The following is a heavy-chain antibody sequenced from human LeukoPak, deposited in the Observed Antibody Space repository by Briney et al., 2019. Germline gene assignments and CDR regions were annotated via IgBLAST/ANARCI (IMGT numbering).Heavy chain of an antibody. D-gene: IGHD3-22*01. J-gene: IGHJ4*02. V-gene: IGHV3-23*01. Sequence: PGGSLRLSCAASGFTFSSFAMSWVRQAPGKGLEWVSAISGSGGSTYFADSVKGRFTISRDNSKNTLYLQMHSLRAEDTAVYYCAYLYDSSGEFDYWGQGTLVTVSS. CDR3: AYLYDSSGEFDY. CDR1: GFTFSSFA. CDR2: ISGSGGST.